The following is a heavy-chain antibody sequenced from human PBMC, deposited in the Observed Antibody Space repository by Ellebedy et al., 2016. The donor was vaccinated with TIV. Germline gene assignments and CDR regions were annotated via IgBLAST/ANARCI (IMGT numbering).Heavy chain of an antibody. D-gene: IGHD3-22*01. CDR3: ARAAGGYYYDISYIYYFDY. J-gene: IGHJ4*02. Sequence: GESLKISCAASGFTFSNFWMSWVRQAPGKGLEWVANIKQDGSEKYYVDSVKGRFTISRDNAKNSLYLQMNSLRAEDTAVYYCARAAGGYYYDISYIYYFDYWGQGTLVTVSS. CDR1: GFTFSNFW. CDR2: IKQDGSEK. V-gene: IGHV3-7*03.